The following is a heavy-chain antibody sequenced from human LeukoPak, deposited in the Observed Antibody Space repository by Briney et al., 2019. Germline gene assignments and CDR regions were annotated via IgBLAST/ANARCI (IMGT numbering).Heavy chain of an antibody. CDR2: IYYSGTT. Sequence: PSETLSLTCTVSGGSISSSSYYWGWIRQPPGKGLEWIGTIYYSGTTYYNPSLKSRVTISVDTSKNQFSLKLSSVNAADMAVYYCARQYTSTWNRCFDPRGQGTLVTVSS. CDR3: ARQYTSTWNRCFDP. CDR1: GGSISSSSYY. J-gene: IGHJ5*02. V-gene: IGHV4-39*01. D-gene: IGHD6-13*01.